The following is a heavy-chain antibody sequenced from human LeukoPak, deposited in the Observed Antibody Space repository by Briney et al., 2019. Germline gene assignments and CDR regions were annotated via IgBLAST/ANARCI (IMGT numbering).Heavy chain of an antibody. CDR1: GGSISSGDYY. CDR2: IYYSGST. J-gene: IGHJ5*02. CDR3: ARDYRVQLEGWFDP. D-gene: IGHD1-1*01. V-gene: IGHV4-31*03. Sequence: SETLSLTCTVSGGSISSGDYYWSWIRQHPGKGLEWIGYIYYSGSTYYNPSLKSRVTISVDTSKNQFSLKLSSVTAADTAVYYCARDYRVQLEGWFDPWGQGTLVTVSS.